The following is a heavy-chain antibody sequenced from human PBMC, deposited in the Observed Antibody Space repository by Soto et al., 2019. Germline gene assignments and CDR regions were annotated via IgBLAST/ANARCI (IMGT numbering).Heavy chain of an antibody. V-gene: IGHV1-8*01. CDR2: MNPNSRNT. CDR3: ARGGGSSSWYSGYSYYYGMDV. CDR1: GYPFTSYD. J-gene: IGHJ6*01. Sequence: GSGQVSFKACGYPFTSYDIKWVRQATGQGLEWMGWMNPNSRNTGYAQKLHVRVTMTRNTSISTAYMELSSLRSEDTGVYYCARGGGSSSWYSGYSYYYGMDVWGQGTTFTVSS. D-gene: IGHD6-13*01.